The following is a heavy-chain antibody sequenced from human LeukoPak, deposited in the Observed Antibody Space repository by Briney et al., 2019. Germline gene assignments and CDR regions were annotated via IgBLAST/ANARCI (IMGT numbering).Heavy chain of an antibody. CDR1: GGSISSYY. CDR2: IYYSGST. Sequence: TLSLTCTVSGGSISSYYWSWIRQPPGKGLEWIGYIYYSGSTNYNPSLKSRVTISVDTSKNQFSPKLSSVTAADTAVYYCARVVDTASGAFDIWGQGTMVTVSS. CDR3: ARVVDTASGAFDI. D-gene: IGHD5-18*01. V-gene: IGHV4-59*01. J-gene: IGHJ3*02.